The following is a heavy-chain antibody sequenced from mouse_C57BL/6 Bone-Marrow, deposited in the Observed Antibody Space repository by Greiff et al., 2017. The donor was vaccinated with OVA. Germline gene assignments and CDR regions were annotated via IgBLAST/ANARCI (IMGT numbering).Heavy chain of an antibody. CDR2: IYPGDGDT. Sequence: QVQLQQSGPELVKPGASVKISCKASGYAFSSSWMNWVKQRPGKGLEWIGRIYPGDGDTNSNGKFKGKATLTADKSSSTAYMQLSSLTSEDSAVYFCARHEDGYYASYLDYWGQGTTLTVSS. V-gene: IGHV1-82*01. CDR1: GYAFSSSW. J-gene: IGHJ2*01. CDR3: ARHEDGYYASYLDY. D-gene: IGHD2-3*01.